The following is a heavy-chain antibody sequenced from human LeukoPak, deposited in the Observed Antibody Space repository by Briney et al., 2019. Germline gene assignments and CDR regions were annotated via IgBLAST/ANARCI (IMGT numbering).Heavy chain of an antibody. D-gene: IGHD1-1*01. J-gene: IGHJ4*02. Sequence: GGSLRLSCAASGFTFSSYEMNWVRQAPGKGLEWVSYISSSGSTIYYADSVKGRFTISRDNAKNSLYLQMNSLRAEDTAVYYCARALGAADNTRGQGTLVTVSS. V-gene: IGHV3-48*03. CDR2: ISSSGSTI. CDR1: GFTFSSYE. CDR3: ARALGAADNT.